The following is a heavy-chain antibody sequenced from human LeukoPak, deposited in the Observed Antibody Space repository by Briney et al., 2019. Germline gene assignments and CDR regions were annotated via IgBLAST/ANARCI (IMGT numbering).Heavy chain of an antibody. V-gene: IGHV3-11*04. CDR3: ARCAGTPRSYYFYYYMDV. Sequence: GGSLRLSCAASGFTFSDYFMSWIRQVPGKGLEWLSYISTSGTTIYYADSVKGRFTISRDNAKNSLYLVMNSLRAEDTAVYYCARCAGTPRSYYFYYYMDVWGKGTTVTVSS. J-gene: IGHJ6*03. CDR1: GFTFSDYF. CDR2: ISTSGTTI. D-gene: IGHD1/OR15-1a*01.